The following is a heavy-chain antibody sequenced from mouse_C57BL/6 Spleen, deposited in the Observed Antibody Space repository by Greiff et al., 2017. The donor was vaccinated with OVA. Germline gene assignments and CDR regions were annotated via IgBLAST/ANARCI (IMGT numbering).Heavy chain of an antibody. J-gene: IGHJ4*01. CDR1: GYAFSSYW. CDR3: ARSDAMDY. V-gene: IGHV1-80*01. CDR2: IYPGDGDT. Sequence: VPLQQSGAELVKPGASVKISCKASGYAFSSYWMNWVKQRPGKGLEWIGQIYPGDGDTNYNGKFKGTATLTADKSSSTAYMQLSSLTAEDSAVYFCARSDAMDYWGQGTSVTVSS.